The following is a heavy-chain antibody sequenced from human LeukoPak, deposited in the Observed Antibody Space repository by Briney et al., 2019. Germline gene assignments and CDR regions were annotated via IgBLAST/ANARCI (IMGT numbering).Heavy chain of an antibody. V-gene: IGHV4-59*01. Sequence: PSETLSLTCTVSGGSISTYYWNWLRQPPGKGLEWNGYIYYGGSTNYNSSLRSRVDISVDTSKNQVALKLSSVTAADTAVYYCARMGTVITRRWYLDLWGRGTLVTVSS. CDR3: ARMGTVITRRWYLDL. CDR2: IYYGGST. CDR1: GGSISTYY. D-gene: IGHD4-17*01. J-gene: IGHJ2*01.